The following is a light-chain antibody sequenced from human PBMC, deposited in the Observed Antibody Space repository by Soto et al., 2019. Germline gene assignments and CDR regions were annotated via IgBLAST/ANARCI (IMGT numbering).Light chain of an antibody. V-gene: IGKV3-11*01. J-gene: IGKJ1*01. CDR3: QQGSNWPQP. CDR1: QNLRTF. Sequence: EIVLTQSPATLSLSPAERATLPCRSTQNLRTFLASYQQKAGQAPRLLIYDEYTRATGIPARFSGRGSGKDFTLNIRSLEPEDFAVYYCQQGSNWPQPFGQRTKL. CDR2: DEY.